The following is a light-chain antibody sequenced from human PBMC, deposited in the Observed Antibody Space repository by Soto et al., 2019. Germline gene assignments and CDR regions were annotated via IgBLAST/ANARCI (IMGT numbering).Light chain of an antibody. V-gene: IGKV3-11*01. Sequence: EIVLTQSPATLSLSPGERATLSFGAGHIVIIYLAWHQKKPGQAPRLLIFDTSNRATGIPARFSGSGSGTDFTLTISGLEPEDFAVYYCQQRTTRPPITFGQGTRLQIK. J-gene: IGKJ5*01. CDR3: QQRTTRPPIT. CDR1: HIVIIY. CDR2: DTS.